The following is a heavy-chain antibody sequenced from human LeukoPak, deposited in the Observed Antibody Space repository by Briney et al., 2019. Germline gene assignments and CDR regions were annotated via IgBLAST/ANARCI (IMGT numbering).Heavy chain of an antibody. D-gene: IGHD3-10*01. CDR2: ISGSGGST. Sequence: GGSLRLSCAASGFTFSSYAMSWVRQAPGKGLEWVSAISGSGGSTYYADSVKGRFTISRDNSKNTLYLQMNSLRAEDTAVYYCARGYGSGTYYLDYWGQGTLVTVSS. J-gene: IGHJ4*02. CDR1: GFTFSSYA. V-gene: IGHV3-23*01. CDR3: ARGYGSGTYYLDY.